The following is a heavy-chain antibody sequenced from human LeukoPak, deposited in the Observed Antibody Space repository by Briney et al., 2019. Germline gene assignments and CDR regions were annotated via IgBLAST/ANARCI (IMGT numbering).Heavy chain of an antibody. CDR3: ARSKILLGKSSSWYQAWFDP. J-gene: IGHJ5*02. D-gene: IGHD6-13*01. V-gene: IGHV1-8*01. CDR1: GYTFTSYD. CDR2: MNPNSGNT. Sequence: ASVKVSCKASGYTFTSYDINWVRQATGQGLEWMGWMNPNSGNTGYAQKFQGRVTMTRNTSISTAYMELSSLRSEDTAVYYCARSKILLGKSSSWYQAWFDPWGQGTLVTVSS.